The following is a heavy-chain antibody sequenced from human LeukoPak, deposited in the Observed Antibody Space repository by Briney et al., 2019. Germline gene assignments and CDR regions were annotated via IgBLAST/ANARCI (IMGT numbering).Heavy chain of an antibody. J-gene: IGHJ6*03. CDR3: ARAREEQSYYYYYMDV. CDR1: GGSIGTYY. V-gene: IGHV4-59*12. CDR2: IYVTGNR. D-gene: IGHD1/OR15-1a*01. Sequence: ETLSLTCTVSGGSIGTYYWSWVRQSPGKGLEWIGYIYVTGNRYNPYLQSRVTMSVDTSKNQFSLKLSSVTAADTAVYYCARAREEQSYYYYYMDVWGKGTTVTVSS.